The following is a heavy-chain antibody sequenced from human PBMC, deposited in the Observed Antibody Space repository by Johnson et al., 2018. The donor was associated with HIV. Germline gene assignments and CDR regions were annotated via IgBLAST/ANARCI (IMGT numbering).Heavy chain of an antibody. CDR3: AKDSTAGMGDAFDI. J-gene: IGHJ3*02. Sequence: QVQLVESGGGLVQPGGSLRLSCATSGFTFSDYGMHWVRQAPGKGLEWVAVISYDGSNKYYADSVKGRFTISRDNSKNTLYLQMNSLRAEDTAVYYCAKDSTAGMGDAFDIWGQGTMVTVSS. V-gene: IGHV3-30*18. CDR1: GFTFSDYG. CDR2: ISYDGSNK. D-gene: IGHD6-13*01.